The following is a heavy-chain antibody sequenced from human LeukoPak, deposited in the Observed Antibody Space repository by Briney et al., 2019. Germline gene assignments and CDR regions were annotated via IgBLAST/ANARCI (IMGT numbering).Heavy chain of an antibody. J-gene: IGHJ4*02. V-gene: IGHV3-21*01. CDR3: ARLGGSYYTY. Sequence: SGGSLRLSCAASGFTFSSYSMNWVRQAPGKGLEWVSSISSSSSYIYYADSVKGRFTISRDNAKNSLYLQMNSLRAEDTAVYYCARLGGSYYTYWGQGTLVTVSS. CDR2: ISSSSSYI. CDR1: GFTFSSYS. D-gene: IGHD1-26*01.